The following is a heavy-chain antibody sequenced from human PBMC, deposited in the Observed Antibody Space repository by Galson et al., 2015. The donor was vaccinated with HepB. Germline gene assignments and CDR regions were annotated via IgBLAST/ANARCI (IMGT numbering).Heavy chain of an antibody. J-gene: IGHJ4*02. D-gene: IGHD3-16*01. Sequence: QSGAEVKKPGESLKISCTGSGYSFTSYWIGWVRQMPGKGLEWMGIIYPGDSDTRYSPSFQGQVTISADKSISTAYLQWSSLRAEDTTLYYCARDLPYDNAHNYHDSWGQGTLVTVSS. CDR1: GYSFTSYW. CDR2: IYPGDSDT. V-gene: IGHV5-51*01. CDR3: ARDLPYDNAHNYHDS.